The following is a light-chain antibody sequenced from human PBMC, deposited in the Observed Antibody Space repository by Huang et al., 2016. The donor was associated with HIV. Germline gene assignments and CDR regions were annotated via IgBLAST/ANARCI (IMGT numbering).Light chain of an antibody. CDR1: QGMTND. V-gene: IGKV1-6*01. Sequence: AIQMTQSPSSLSASVGDRVTITCRASQGMTNDLNWYQQKPGKAPKLLIYAASSLQSGVPSRFRGSRSGTDFTLTINSLQPEDFATYYCLQDYNYPHSFGQGTRLEIK. CDR2: AAS. CDR3: LQDYNYPHS. J-gene: IGKJ5*01.